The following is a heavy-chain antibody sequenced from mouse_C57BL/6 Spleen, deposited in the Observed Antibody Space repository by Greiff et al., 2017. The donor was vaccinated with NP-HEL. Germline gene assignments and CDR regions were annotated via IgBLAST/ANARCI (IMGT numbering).Heavy chain of an antibody. CDR2: INPYNGGT. CDR3: ATITTVVATNAY. CDR1: GYTFTDYY. Sequence: EVQLQQSGPVLVKPGASVKMSCKASGYTFTDYYMNWVKQSHGKSLEWIGVINPYNGGTSYNQKFKGKATLTVDKSSSTAYMELNSLTSEDSAVYYCATITTVVATNAYWGQGTLVTVSA. V-gene: IGHV1-19*01. J-gene: IGHJ3*01. D-gene: IGHD1-1*01.